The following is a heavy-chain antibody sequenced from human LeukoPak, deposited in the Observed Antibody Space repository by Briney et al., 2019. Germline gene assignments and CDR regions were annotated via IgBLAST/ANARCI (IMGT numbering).Heavy chain of an antibody. CDR1: GFTFSNAW. CDR2: IKSKTDGGTT. Sequence: PGGSLRPSCAASGFTFSNAWMSWVRQAPGKGLEWVGRIKSKTDGGTTDYAAPVKGRFTISRDDSKNTLYLQMNSLKTEDTAVYYCTTSYYYDSSGYYLKVLGAFDIWGQGTMVTVSS. CDR3: TTSYYYDSSGYYLKVLGAFDI. D-gene: IGHD3-22*01. J-gene: IGHJ3*02. V-gene: IGHV3-15*01.